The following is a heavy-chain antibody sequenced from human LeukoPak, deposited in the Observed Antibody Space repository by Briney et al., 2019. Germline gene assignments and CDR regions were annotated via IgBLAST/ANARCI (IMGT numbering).Heavy chain of an antibody. Sequence: GDSLRLSCAASGFTFTKYWMTWVRQAPGKGLEWVSIISGIGGITYYPDSVKGRFTISRDNSKNTLYLQMNSLRAEDTAVYYCVKLYCSSTSCSRGGYFDYWGRGTLVTVSS. CDR3: VKLYCSSTSCSRGGYFDY. CDR2: ISGIGGIT. J-gene: IGHJ4*02. D-gene: IGHD2-2*01. V-gene: IGHV3-23*01. CDR1: GFTFTKYW.